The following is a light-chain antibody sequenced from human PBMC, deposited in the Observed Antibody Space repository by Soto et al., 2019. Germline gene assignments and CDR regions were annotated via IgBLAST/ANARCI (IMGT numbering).Light chain of an antibody. J-gene: IGKJ1*01. Sequence: IVMTQSPGTLSLSPGERATLSCRASQSVSSYLAWYQQKPGQAPRLLISDASDRATGIPDRFSGSGSGTDFTLTISRLVPEDFAVYYCQQYGDSPVTFGQGTKVEIK. CDR3: QQYGDSPVT. V-gene: IGKV3-20*01. CDR2: DAS. CDR1: QSVSSY.